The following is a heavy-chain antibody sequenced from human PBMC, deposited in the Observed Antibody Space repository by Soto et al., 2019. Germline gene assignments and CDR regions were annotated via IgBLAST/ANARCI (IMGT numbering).Heavy chain of an antibody. J-gene: IGHJ6*03. Sequence: GGSLRLSCAASGFTFSRYVMSWVRQAPGKGLEWVSVISGRGGASYYGDSVKGRFTISRDNSKNTLFLQLKSLRADDSAVYYCARPDADYFYKQMDVWGKGNTVTVSS. V-gene: IGHV3-23*01. CDR3: ARPDADYFYKQMDV. CDR2: ISGRGGAS. CDR1: GFTFSRYV.